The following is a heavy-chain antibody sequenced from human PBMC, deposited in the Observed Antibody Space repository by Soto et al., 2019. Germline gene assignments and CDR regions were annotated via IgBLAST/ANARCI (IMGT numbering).Heavy chain of an antibody. J-gene: IGHJ4*02. CDR3: AKRGNYRLSQDS. CDR2: ISGSGVGT. D-gene: IGHD3-16*02. Sequence: GGSLRLSCAASGFTFSSYAMSWVRQAPGKGLEWVSSISGSGVGTYYADSVKGRFTISRDNSKNTLCLQMNSLRAEDTAVYYCAKRGNYRLSQDSWGLGTLVTVSS. CDR1: GFTFSSYA. V-gene: IGHV3-23*01.